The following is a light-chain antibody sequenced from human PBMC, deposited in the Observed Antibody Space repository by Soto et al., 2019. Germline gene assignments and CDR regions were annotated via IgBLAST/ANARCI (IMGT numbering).Light chain of an antibody. CDR3: QHYNTYSRT. CDR1: QSIDSW. Sequence: DIQMTQSPSTLSASIGDRVTITCRASQSIDSWFSWYQQKPGKAPNLLIYKASSLQTGVPSRFSGSGSGTEFTLTISSLQPDDFATYYCQHYNTYSRTFGQGTKVEVK. J-gene: IGKJ1*01. V-gene: IGKV1-5*03. CDR2: KAS.